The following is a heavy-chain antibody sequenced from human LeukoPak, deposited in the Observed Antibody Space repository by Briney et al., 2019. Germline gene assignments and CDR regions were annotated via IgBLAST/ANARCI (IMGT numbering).Heavy chain of an antibody. J-gene: IGHJ4*02. Sequence: SVKVSCKVSGGTFSSYGFSWVRQAPGQGLEWMGGIIPIFCRANYAQKFQDRLTITADESTTEVYMELTRLKSDDTAIYYCARVGEFGINSAMVLPDWGQGSLVTVSS. CDR2: IIPIFCRA. CDR1: GGTFSSYG. V-gene: IGHV1-69*13. CDR3: ARVGEFGINSAMVLPD. D-gene: IGHD3-16*01.